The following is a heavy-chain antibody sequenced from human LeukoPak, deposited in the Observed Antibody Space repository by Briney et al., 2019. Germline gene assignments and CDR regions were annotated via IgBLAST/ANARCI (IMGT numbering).Heavy chain of an antibody. CDR2: FDPEDGET. J-gene: IGHJ4*02. Sequence: ASVKVSCKVSGYTLTELSMHWVRQAPGKGLEWMGGFDPEDGETIYAQKLQGRVTMTTDTSTSTAYMELRRLRSDDTAVYYCARVRQQLVRGDYWGQGTLVTVSS. CDR1: GYTLTELS. V-gene: IGHV1-24*01. CDR3: ARVRQQLVRGDY. D-gene: IGHD6-13*01.